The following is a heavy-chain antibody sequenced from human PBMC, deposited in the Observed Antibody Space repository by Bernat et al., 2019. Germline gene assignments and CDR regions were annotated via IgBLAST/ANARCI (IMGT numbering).Heavy chain of an antibody. J-gene: IGHJ4*02. Sequence: QVQLVQSGAEVKKPGSSVKVSCKASGGTFSSYAISWVRQAPGQGLEWMGRIIPILGIANYAQKFQGRATITANKSPSTAYMERRSLRSEDTAVYYCASHDEYCTNGVCYHYWGQGTLVTVSS. CDR2: IIPILGIA. V-gene: IGHV1-69*04. CDR3: ASHDEYCTNGVCYHY. CDR1: GGTFSSYA. D-gene: IGHD2-8*01.